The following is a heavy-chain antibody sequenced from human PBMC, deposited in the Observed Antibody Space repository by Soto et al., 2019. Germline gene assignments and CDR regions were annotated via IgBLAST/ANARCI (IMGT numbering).Heavy chain of an antibody. CDR3: ARELYGYSYGPFDY. CDR2: ISSSSSYI. CDR1: GFPFSIYS. D-gene: IGHD5-18*01. Sequence: GGSLTLSFSASGFPFSIYSMNWVGTAPGKGLEWVSSISSSSSYIYYADSVKGRFTISRDNAKNSLYLQMNSLRAEDTAVYYCARELYGYSYGPFDYWGQGALVT. V-gene: IGHV3-21*01. J-gene: IGHJ4*02.